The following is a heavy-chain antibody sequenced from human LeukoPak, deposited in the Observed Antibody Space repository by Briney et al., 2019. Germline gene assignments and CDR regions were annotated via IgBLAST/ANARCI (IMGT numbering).Heavy chain of an antibody. D-gene: IGHD6-19*01. J-gene: IGHJ6*03. Sequence: GASVKVSCTTSGGTFSNHAISWVRQAPGQGLEWMGGFIPVFGRAIYAQKFQGRVTITTDESASTAYMELSALTSDDTAVYYCARGRRDPGAGAGVDYYCFYMDVWGKGTTVTVSS. CDR1: GGTFSNHA. CDR3: ARGRRDPGAGAGVDYYCFYMDV. V-gene: IGHV1-69*05. CDR2: FIPVFGRA.